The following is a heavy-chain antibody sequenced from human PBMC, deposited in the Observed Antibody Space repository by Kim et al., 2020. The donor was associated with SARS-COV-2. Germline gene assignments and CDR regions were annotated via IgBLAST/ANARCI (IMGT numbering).Heavy chain of an antibody. CDR3: ARDRWELLGVDAFDI. CDR1: GFIFSSYA. D-gene: IGHD1-26*01. V-gene: IGHV3-33*05. Sequence: GGSLRLSCAASGFIFSSYAMHWVRQAPGKGLEWVAVISFDGSNQYYADSVKGRFTISRDNSKNTLYLQMNSLRAEDTALYYCARDRWELLGVDAFDIWG. J-gene: IGHJ3*02. CDR2: ISFDGSNQ.